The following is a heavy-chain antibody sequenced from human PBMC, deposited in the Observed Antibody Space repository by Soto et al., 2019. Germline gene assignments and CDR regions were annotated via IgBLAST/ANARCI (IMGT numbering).Heavy chain of an antibody. V-gene: IGHV3-23*01. D-gene: IGHD3-3*01. Sequence: PGGSLRLSCAASGFTFSSYAMSWVRQAPGKGLEWVSAISGSGGSTYYADSVKGRFTISRDNSKNTLYLQMNSLRAEDTAVYYCAKVYYDFWSGYYTLGAFDIWGQGTMVTVSS. CDR3: AKVYYDFWSGYYTLGAFDI. J-gene: IGHJ3*02. CDR2: ISGSGGST. CDR1: GFTFSSYA.